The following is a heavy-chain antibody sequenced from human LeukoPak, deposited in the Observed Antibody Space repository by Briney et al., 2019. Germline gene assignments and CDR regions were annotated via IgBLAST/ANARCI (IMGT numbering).Heavy chain of an antibody. V-gene: IGHV1-69*01. CDR2: IIPIFGTA. CDR1: GGTFSSYA. Sequence: SVKVSCKASGGTFSSYAISWVRQAPGQGLEWMGGIIPIFGTANYAQKFQGRVTITADESTSTAHMELSSLRSEDTAVYYCAREMEPGGSSFDYWGQGTLVTVSS. CDR3: AREMEPGGSSFDY. J-gene: IGHJ4*02. D-gene: IGHD1-26*01.